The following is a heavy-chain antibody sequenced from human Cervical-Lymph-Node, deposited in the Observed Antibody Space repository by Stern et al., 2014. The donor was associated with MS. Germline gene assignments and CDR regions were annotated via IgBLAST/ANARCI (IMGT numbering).Heavy chain of an antibody. V-gene: IGHV4-39*02. CDR1: GGSITNRDY. Sequence: QVQLQESGPGLVKPSETLSLTCTVSGGSITNRDYWGWIRQSPGKGLVWIGSVYYSGITYYRPSLKSRATISIDTSRNQFFLQLPSVTATDTAVYFCARGVTAVTNYVPNWCFDLWGRGTLVTVSS. J-gene: IGHJ2*01. CDR3: ARGVTAVTNYVPNWCFDL. D-gene: IGHD4-11*01. CDR2: VYYSGIT.